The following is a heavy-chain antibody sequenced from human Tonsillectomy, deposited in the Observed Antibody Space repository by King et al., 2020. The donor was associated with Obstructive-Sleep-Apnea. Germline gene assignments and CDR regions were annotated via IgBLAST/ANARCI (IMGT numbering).Heavy chain of an antibody. Sequence: QLQESGPGLVKPSQTLSLTCTASGGSMSRGAYYWSWIRQFPGKGLEWIGYIYYGGTTQYNPSLKSRVTISVDTSKNQFALSLSPVTAADTAVYYCASSVEGKNIVLVVALADWGQGILVTVSS. CDR3: ASSVEGKNIVLVVALAD. J-gene: IGHJ4*02. CDR2: IYYGGTT. CDR1: GGSMSRGAYY. D-gene: IGHD2-15*01. V-gene: IGHV4-31*03.